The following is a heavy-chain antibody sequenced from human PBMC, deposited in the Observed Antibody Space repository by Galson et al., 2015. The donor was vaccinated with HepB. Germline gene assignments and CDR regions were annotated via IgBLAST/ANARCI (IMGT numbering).Heavy chain of an antibody. CDR2: IYPGDSDT. CDR1: GYSFTSYW. V-gene: IGHV5-51*01. Sequence: QSGAEVKKPGESLKISCKGSGYSFTSYWIGWVRQMPGKGLEWMGIIYPGDSDTRYSLSFQGQVTISADKSISTAYLQWSSLKASDTAMYYCARLAHPRYCSSTSCYTRYYYYYMDVWGKGTTVTVSS. D-gene: IGHD2-2*02. CDR3: ARLAHPRYCSSTSCYTRYYYYYMDV. J-gene: IGHJ6*03.